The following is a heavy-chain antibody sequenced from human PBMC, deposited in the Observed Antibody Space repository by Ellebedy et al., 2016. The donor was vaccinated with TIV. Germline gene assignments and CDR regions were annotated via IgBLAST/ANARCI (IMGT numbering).Heavy chain of an antibody. V-gene: IGHV3-74*01. CDR2: ISSDGSST. J-gene: IGHJ4*02. D-gene: IGHD3-10*01. CDR1: GFTFSNYW. CDR3: AREGDIPNDY. Sequence: GESLKISCAASGFTFSNYWMHWVRQVPEKGLVWVSRISSDGSSTSYADSVKGRFTISRDNAKNSLYLQMNTLRVDDTAVYYCAREGDIPNDYWGQGTLVTVSS.